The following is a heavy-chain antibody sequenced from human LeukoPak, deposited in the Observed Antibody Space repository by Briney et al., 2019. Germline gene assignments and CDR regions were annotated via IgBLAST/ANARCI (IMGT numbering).Heavy chain of an antibody. CDR3: ARGEDFERYYLAY. J-gene: IGHJ4*02. CDR1: GGSISSSSYY. D-gene: IGHD3-9*01. Sequence: SETLSLTCTVSGGSISSSSYYWGWIRQPPGKGLKWIGSIYYSGSTYYNPSLKSRVTISVDTSKNQFSLKLSSVTAADTAVYFCARGEDFERYYLAYWGQGTLVTVSS. V-gene: IGHV4-39*07. CDR2: IYYSGST.